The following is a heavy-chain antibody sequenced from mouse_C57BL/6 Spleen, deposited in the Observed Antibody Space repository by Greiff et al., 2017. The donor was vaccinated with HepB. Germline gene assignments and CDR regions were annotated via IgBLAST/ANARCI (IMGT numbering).Heavy chain of an antibody. J-gene: IGHJ2*01. CDR2: ISDGGSYT. CDR3: ARDLDYDYDGHFDY. V-gene: IGHV5-4*01. CDR1: GFTFSSYA. Sequence: VQLKESGGGLVKPGGSLKLSCAASGFTFSSYAMSWVRQTPEKRLEWVATISDGGSYTYYPDNVKGRFTISRDNAKNNLYLQMSHLKSEDTAMYYCARDLDYDYDGHFDYWGQGTTLTVSS. D-gene: IGHD2-4*01.